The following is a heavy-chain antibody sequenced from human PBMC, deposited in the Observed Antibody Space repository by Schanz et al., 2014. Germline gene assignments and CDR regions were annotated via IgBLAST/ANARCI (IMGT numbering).Heavy chain of an antibody. V-gene: IGHV3-23*04. J-gene: IGHJ3*02. D-gene: IGHD2-2*01. CDR2: ISGSGAHT. CDR1: GFTFSSYW. CDR3: AAARGTNCYFCALDI. Sequence: EVQLVESGGDLVQPGGSLRLSCAASGFTFSSYWMSWVRQAPGKGLEWVSTISGSGAHTYHADSVRGRFTISRDNSKNILYLQMNSLRAEDTAIYFCAAARGTNCYFCALDIWGQGTMVTVSS.